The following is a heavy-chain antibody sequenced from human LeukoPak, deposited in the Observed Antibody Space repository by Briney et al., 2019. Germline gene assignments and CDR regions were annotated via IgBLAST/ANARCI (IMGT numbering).Heavy chain of an antibody. V-gene: IGHV3-21*01. CDR3: ARDMRGAAAGNLDY. Sequence: PGGSLRLSCAASGFTFSSYSMNWVRQAPEKGLEWVSSISSSSSYIYYADSVKGRFTISRDNAKNSLYLQMNSLRAEDTAVYYCARDMRGAAAGNLDYWGQGTLVTVSS. J-gene: IGHJ4*02. CDR2: ISSSSSYI. CDR1: GFTFSSYS. D-gene: IGHD6-13*01.